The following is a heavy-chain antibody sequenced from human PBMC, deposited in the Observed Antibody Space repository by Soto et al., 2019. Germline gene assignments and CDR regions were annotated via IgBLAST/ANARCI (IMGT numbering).Heavy chain of an antibody. V-gene: IGHV3-74*01. CDR2: INSDGSST. Sequence: PGGSLRLSCAASGFTFSSYWMHWVRQAPGKGLVWVSRINSDGSSTSYADSVKGRFTISRDNAKNTLYLQMNSLRAEDTAVYYCAREWPAAAGTHDAFDIWGQGTMVTVSS. CDR1: GFTFSSYW. D-gene: IGHD6-13*01. J-gene: IGHJ3*02. CDR3: AREWPAAAGTHDAFDI.